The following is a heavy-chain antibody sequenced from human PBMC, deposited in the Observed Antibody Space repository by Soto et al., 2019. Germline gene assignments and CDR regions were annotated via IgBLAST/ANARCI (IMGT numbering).Heavy chain of an antibody. V-gene: IGHV4-31*03. Sequence: QVQLQESGPGLVKPSQTLSLTCTVSGASVSSGTSYWSWIRQHPGKGLAWIGDIYYSGSTHYNPSLERRLTMSVDASNSASYLKLSSVTDADTVVFYCERAHSKSGDYGDRLVFASWGQGSLVIVSS. CDR2: IYYSGST. CDR3: ERAHSKSGDYGDRLVFAS. D-gene: IGHD4-17*01. CDR1: GASVSSGTSY. J-gene: IGHJ4*02.